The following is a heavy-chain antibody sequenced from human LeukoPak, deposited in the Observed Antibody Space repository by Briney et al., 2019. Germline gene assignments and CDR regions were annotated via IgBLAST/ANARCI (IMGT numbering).Heavy chain of an antibody. Sequence: SVKVSCKASGGTFSSYAISWVRQAPGQGLEWMGGIIPIFGTANYAQKFQGRVTITADESTSTAYMELSSLRSEDTAVYYCARGRYRQLVTERPYYYYYYGMDVWGQGTTVTVSS. CDR2: IIPIFGTA. CDR1: GGTFSSYA. CDR3: ARGRYRQLVTERPYYYYYYGMDV. J-gene: IGHJ6*02. D-gene: IGHD6-6*01. V-gene: IGHV1-69*13.